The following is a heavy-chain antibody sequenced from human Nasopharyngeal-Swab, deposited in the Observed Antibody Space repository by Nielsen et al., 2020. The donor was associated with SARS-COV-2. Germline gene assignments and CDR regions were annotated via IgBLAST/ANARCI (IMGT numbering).Heavy chain of an antibody. CDR1: GYTFTGYY. CDR2: FDPEDGET. V-gene: IGHV1-24*01. D-gene: IGHD3-10*01. J-gene: IGHJ5*02. Sequence: ASVKVSCKASGYTFTGYYMHWVRQAPGKGLEWMGGFDPEDGETIYAQKFQGRVTMNEDTSTDTAYMELSSLRSEDTAVYYCATGPPYSDVRSGNWFDPWGQGTLVTVSS. CDR3: ATGPPYSDVRSGNWFDP.